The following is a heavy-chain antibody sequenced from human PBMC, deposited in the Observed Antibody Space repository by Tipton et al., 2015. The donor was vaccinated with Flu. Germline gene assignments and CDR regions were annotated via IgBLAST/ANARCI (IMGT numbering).Heavy chain of an antibody. V-gene: IGHV4-34*01. J-gene: IGHJ4*02. CDR3: ATKFAYWGVWEPLDY. CDR2: INHSGIT. CDR1: GGSSSGYY. D-gene: IGHD7-27*01. Sequence: TLFLTCAVFGGSSSGYYWSWIRQSPGQGLEWIGEINHSGITNYNPSLKSRVTISVDTSKNQFSLNLRSLTAADTAVYYCATKFAYWGVWEPLDYWGQGTLVTVSS.